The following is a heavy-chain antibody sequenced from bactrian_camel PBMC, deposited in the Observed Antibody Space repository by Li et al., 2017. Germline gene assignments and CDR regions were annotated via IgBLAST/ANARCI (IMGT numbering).Heavy chain of an antibody. CDR2: ISSLGSST. J-gene: IGHJ4*01. V-gene: IGHV3-2*01. D-gene: IGHD5*01. CDR1: GLIFSSYY. Sequence: HVQLVESGGGLVQPGGSLRLSCAASGLIFSSYYMSWVRQAPGKGLEWVSSISSLGSSTYYADSVKGRFTISRDSAKNTVYLQMNSLKSEDTALYYCASISGSTPYNYWGQGTQVTVS. CDR3: ASISGSTPYNY.